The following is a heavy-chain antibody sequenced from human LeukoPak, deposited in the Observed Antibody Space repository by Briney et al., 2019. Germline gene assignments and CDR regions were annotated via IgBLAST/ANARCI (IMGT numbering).Heavy chain of an antibody. Sequence: TPSETLSLTCTVSGGSISSSSYYWGWIRQPPGKGLEWIGSIYYSGSTYYNPSLKSRVTISVDTSKNQFSLKLSSVTAADTAVYYCASRGEKGDGYYFDYWGQGTLVTVSS. J-gene: IGHJ4*02. CDR1: GGSISSSSYY. D-gene: IGHD3-10*01. CDR2: IYYSGST. V-gene: IGHV4-39*01. CDR3: ASRGEKGDGYYFDY.